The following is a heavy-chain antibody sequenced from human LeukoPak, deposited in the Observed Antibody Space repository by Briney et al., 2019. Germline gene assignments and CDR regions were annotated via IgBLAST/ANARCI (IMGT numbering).Heavy chain of an antibody. CDR1: GYTFTGYY. Sequence: ASVKVSCKASGYTFTGYYMHWVRQAPGQGLEWMGWINPNSGGPNYAQKFQGRVTMTSDTSNSTAYIELSRLRSDDTAVYYCAREDNSSGWYVCAFDIRGQEAMVTVSS. J-gene: IGHJ3*02. CDR2: INPNSGGP. V-gene: IGHV1-2*02. CDR3: AREDNSSGWYVCAFDI. D-gene: IGHD6-19*01.